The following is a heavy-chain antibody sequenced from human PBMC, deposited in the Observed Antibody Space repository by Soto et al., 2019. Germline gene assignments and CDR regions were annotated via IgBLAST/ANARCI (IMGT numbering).Heavy chain of an antibody. CDR1: GYTFSAYY. J-gene: IGHJ4*02. CDR3: ARGGTLAYDTSSYSVY. Sequence: QVHLVQSGAEVKKPGASVKVSCKTSGYTFSAYYMHWVRQAPGQGLEWMGWINPKSGGTLYAQKFPGRGIMTRDTSISTAYMELSRLRSDDTAVYYCARGGTLAYDTSSYSVYWGQGTLVTASS. CDR2: INPKSGGT. V-gene: IGHV1-2*02. D-gene: IGHD3-22*01.